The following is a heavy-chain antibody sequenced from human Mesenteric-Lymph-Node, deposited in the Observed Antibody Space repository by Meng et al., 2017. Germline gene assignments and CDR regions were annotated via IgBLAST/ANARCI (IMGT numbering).Heavy chain of an antibody. CDR2: INPNSGGT. D-gene: IGHD6-19*01. J-gene: IGHJ4*02. CDR3: ARDWGIAVAGTTGH. Sequence: ASVKVSCKASGYTFTGYYMHWVRQAPGQGREWRGRINPNSGGTNYAQKFQGRVTMTRDTSISTAYMELSRLRSDDTAVYYCARDWGIAVAGTTGHWGQGTLVTVSS. CDR1: GYTFTGYY. V-gene: IGHV1-2*06.